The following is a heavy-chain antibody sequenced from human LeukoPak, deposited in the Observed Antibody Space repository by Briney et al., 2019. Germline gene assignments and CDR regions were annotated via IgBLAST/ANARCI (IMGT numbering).Heavy chain of an antibody. J-gene: IGHJ4*02. V-gene: IGHV1-69*05. CDR2: IIPIFGTA. D-gene: IGHD5-24*01. CDR3: ARDRNRWLHGSPYFDY. Sequence: GASVKVSCKASGGTFSSYAISWVRQAPGQGLEWMGGIIPIFGTANYAQKFQGRVTITTDGSTSTAYMELSSLRSEDTAVYYCARDRNRWLHGSPYFDYWGQGTLVTVSS. CDR1: GGTFSSYA.